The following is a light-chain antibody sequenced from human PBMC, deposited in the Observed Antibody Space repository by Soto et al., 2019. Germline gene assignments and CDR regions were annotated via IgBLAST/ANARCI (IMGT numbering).Light chain of an antibody. CDR1: SSNIGANP. V-gene: IGLV1-44*01. J-gene: IGLJ2*01. Sequence: QPVLTQPPSASGTPGQRDTISCSGSSSNIGANPINWYQQLPGTAPKLLIYNNDQRPSGVPDRFSASKSGTSASLAISGLQSEDEADYYCEAWDDSLYGAVLGGGTKLTVL. CDR3: EAWDDSLYGAV. CDR2: NND.